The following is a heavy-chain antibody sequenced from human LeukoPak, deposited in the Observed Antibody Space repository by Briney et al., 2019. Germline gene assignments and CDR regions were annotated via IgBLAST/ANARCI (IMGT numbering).Heavy chain of an antibody. V-gene: IGHV4-61*01. CDR3: ASGQFLVSNDY. CDR1: GGSVSGGSYY. J-gene: IGHJ4*02. Sequence: SETLSLTCTVSGGSVSGGSYYWSWIRQPPGKGLERIGYFYYTGSTNYNPSLKSRVTISVDTSKNQFSLRLSSVTAADTAVYYCASGQFLVSNDYWGQGILVTVSS. D-gene: IGHD5/OR15-5a*01. CDR2: FYYTGST.